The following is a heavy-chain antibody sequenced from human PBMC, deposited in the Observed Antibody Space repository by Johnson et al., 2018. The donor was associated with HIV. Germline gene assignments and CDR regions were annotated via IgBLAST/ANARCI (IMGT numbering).Heavy chain of an antibody. J-gene: IGHJ3*02. Sequence: VQLVESGGGVVQPGRSLRLSCAASGFTFSSYWMSWVRQAPGKGLEWVANIKQDGSEKYYVDSVKGRFTISRDNAKNSLYLQMNSLRAEDTAVYHCAKDLYSSSWTNDAFDIWGQGTMVTVSS. CDR2: IKQDGSEK. CDR3: AKDLYSSSWTNDAFDI. V-gene: IGHV3-7*01. CDR1: GFTFSSYW. D-gene: IGHD6-13*01.